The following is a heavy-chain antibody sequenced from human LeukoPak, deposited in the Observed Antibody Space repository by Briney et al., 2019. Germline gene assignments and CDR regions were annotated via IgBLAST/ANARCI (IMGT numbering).Heavy chain of an antibody. Sequence: SETLSLTCSVSGGFNTHYHWSWIRQPPGKGLEWIGYIYHSGSTNYNPSLKSRVTISVDTSKNHFSLKLTSVTAADTAVYYCARSKAYSGYFDYWGQGTLVTVSS. CDR1: GGFNTHYH. V-gene: IGHV4-59*08. CDR3: ARSKAYSGYFDY. CDR2: IYHSGST. J-gene: IGHJ4*02. D-gene: IGHD4-11*01.